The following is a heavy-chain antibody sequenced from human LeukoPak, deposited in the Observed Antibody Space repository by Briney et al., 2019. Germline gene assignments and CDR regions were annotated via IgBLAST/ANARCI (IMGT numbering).Heavy chain of an antibody. CDR3: ARQKGTGYYDFDY. V-gene: IGHV1-2*02. Sequence: ASVNVSCKASGYTFTGYYMHWVRQAPGQGLEWMGWINPNSGGTNYAQKFQGRVTMTRDTSISTAYMELSRLRSDDTAVYYCARQKGTGYYDFDYWGQGTLVTVSS. J-gene: IGHJ4*02. D-gene: IGHD3-9*01. CDR1: GYTFTGYY. CDR2: INPNSGGT.